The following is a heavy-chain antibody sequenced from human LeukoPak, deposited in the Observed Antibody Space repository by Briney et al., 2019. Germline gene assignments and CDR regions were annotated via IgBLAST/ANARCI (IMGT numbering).Heavy chain of an antibody. Sequence: ASVKVSCKASGYTFTNFGMSWVRQAPGQGLEWMGWISPYDGNTNYAQKLQGRVTMTTDTSTSTAYMDLRSLRSDDTAVYYCATDRHSRHYDRGLHPPLDYWGQGTLVTVSS. CDR2: ISPYDGNT. D-gene: IGHD3-10*02. J-gene: IGHJ4*02. CDR3: ATDRHSRHYDRGLHPPLDY. V-gene: IGHV1-18*01. CDR1: GYTFTNFG.